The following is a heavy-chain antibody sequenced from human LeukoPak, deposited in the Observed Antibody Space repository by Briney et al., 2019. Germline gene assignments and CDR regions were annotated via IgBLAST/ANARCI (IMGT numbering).Heavy chain of an antibody. Sequence: GGSLRLSCAASGFTSSDFWMSWVRQAPGKGLEWVANMNRDGSEKNYVGSVKGRFTISRDNAKNSVYLQMNSLRVEDTAVYYCVRATYRNAWHKEPFFDYWGQGTLVTVSS. CDR1: GFTSSDFW. V-gene: IGHV3-7*01. CDR2: MNRDGSEK. CDR3: VRATYRNAWHKEPFFDY. D-gene: IGHD1-1*01. J-gene: IGHJ4*02.